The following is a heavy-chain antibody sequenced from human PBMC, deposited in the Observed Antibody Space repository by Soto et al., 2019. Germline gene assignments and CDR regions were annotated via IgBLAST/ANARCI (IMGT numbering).Heavy chain of an antibody. CDR2: ISYDGSNK. Sequence: QVQLVESGGGVVQPGRSLRLSCAASGFTFSSYGMHWVRQAPGKGLEWVAVISYDGSNKYYADSVKGRFTISRDNSKNTLYQQMNSLRAEDTAVYYCAKERYSGSYSALFDYWGQGTLVTVSS. J-gene: IGHJ4*02. V-gene: IGHV3-30*18. CDR1: GFTFSSYG. CDR3: AKERYSGSYSALFDY. D-gene: IGHD1-26*01.